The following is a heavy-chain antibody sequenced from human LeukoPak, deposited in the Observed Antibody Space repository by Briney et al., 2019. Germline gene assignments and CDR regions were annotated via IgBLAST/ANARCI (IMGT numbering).Heavy chain of an antibody. CDR2: IRYDGSNK. CDR1: GFTFIRHG. CDR3: AKPAMSGYGIFDY. Sequence: GGSLRLSCAASGFTFIRHGMHWVRQAPGKGLEWVAFIRYDGSNKYYADSVKGRFTISRDNSKNTLYLQMNSLRAEDTAVYYCAKPAMSGYGIFDYWGQGTLVTVSS. D-gene: IGHD5-12*01. J-gene: IGHJ4*02. V-gene: IGHV3-30*02.